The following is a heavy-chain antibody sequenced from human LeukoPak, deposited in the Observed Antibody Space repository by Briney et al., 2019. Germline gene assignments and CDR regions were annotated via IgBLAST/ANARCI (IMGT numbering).Heavy chain of an antibody. Sequence: GASVKVSCKASGYTFTGQYMHWVRQAPGQGLEWMGGIIPIFGTANYAQKFQGRVAITTDESTSTAYMELSSLRSEDTAVYYCARGKIVGIAAAGGYFDYWGQGTLVTVSS. J-gene: IGHJ4*02. CDR3: ARGKIVGIAAAGGYFDY. V-gene: IGHV1-69*05. CDR1: GYTFTGQY. D-gene: IGHD6-13*01. CDR2: IIPIFGTA.